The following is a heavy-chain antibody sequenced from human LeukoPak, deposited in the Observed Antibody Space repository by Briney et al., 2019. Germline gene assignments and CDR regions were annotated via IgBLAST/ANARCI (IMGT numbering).Heavy chain of an antibody. CDR1: GGSISSSSYY. Sequence: SETLSLTCTVSGGSISSSSYYWGWIRQPPGKGLEWIGSIYYSGSTYYNPSLKSRVTISVDTSKNQFSLKLSPVTAADTAVYYCASPNAMIVAYFDYWGQGTLVTVSS. CDR3: ASPNAMIVAYFDY. D-gene: IGHD3-22*01. V-gene: IGHV4-39*01. J-gene: IGHJ4*02. CDR2: IYYSGST.